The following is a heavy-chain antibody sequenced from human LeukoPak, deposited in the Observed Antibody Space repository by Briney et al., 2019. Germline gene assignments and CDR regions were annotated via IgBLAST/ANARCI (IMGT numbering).Heavy chain of an antibody. Sequence: GGSLRLSCAASGFTFSSYAMSWVRQAPGKGLEWVSAISDSGGSKYYADSVKGRFTISRDNSKNTLYLQMNSLRAEDTAVYYCAKTSSGWYDAFDIWGQGTMVTVSS. D-gene: IGHD6-19*01. CDR2: ISDSGGSK. CDR3: AKTSSGWYDAFDI. V-gene: IGHV3-23*01. CDR1: GFTFSSYA. J-gene: IGHJ3*02.